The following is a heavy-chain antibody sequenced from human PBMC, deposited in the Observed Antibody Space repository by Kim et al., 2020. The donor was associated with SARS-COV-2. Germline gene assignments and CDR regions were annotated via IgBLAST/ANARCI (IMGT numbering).Heavy chain of an antibody. CDR2: ISSSSSYT. J-gene: IGHJ4*01. Sequence: GGSLRLSCAASGFTLSDYYMSWIRQAPGKGLEWVSYISSSSSYTKYADSLKGRFTISRDNAKNSLYLQVISLRPEDTAVYYCARVPEGTTSAYYFDFWG. D-gene: IGHD1-1*01. CDR1: GFTLSDYY. CDR3: ARVPEGTTSAYYFDF. V-gene: IGHV3-11*05.